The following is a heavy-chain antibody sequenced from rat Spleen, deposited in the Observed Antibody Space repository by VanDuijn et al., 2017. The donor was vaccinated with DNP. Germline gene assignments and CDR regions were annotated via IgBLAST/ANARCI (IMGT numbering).Heavy chain of an antibody. CDR3: ARGADGFDY. D-gene: IGHD1-6*01. V-gene: IGHV5S14*01. CDR1: GFTFGNYG. Sequence: EVQLVESGGGLVQPGRSLKLSCAASGFTFGNYGLAWVRQTPTNGLEWVASIGPGGGTTYYRDSVKGRFTIARDNAKNTPYLQMDSLRSDDTATYYCARGADGFDYWGQGLMVTVSS. J-gene: IGHJ2*01. CDR2: IGPGGGTT.